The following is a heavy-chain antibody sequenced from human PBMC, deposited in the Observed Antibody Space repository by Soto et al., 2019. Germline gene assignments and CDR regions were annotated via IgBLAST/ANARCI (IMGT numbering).Heavy chain of an antibody. Sequence: EPLSLTCTVPGGAISTYYWTWIRQPAGKGLEWIGRIYSSGSTKYNPSLQSRVTMSLDTSNNQFSLRLTSVTAADTAVYYCARGQRFSDWFDPWGQGTVVTV. D-gene: IGHD3-3*01. J-gene: IGHJ5*02. V-gene: IGHV4-4*07. CDR3: ARGQRFSDWFDP. CDR1: GGAISTYY. CDR2: IYSSGST.